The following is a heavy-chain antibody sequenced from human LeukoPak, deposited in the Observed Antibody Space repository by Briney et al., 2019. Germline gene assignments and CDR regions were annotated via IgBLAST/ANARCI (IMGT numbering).Heavy chain of an antibody. J-gene: IGHJ4*02. CDR3: ATRVVVPAAMKYYFDY. V-gene: IGHV4-34*01. D-gene: IGHD2-2*01. Sequence: SETLSLTCAVYGGSFSGYYWSWIRQPPGKGLEWIGEINHSGSTNYNPSLKSRVTISVDTSKNQFSLKPSSVTAADTAVYYCATRVVVPAAMKYYFDYWGQGTLVTVSS. CDR2: INHSGST. CDR1: GGSFSGYY.